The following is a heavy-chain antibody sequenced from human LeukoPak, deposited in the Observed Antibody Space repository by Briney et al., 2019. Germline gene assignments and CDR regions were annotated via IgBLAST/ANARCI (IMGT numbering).Heavy chain of an antibody. Sequence: PSETLSLTCAVYGGSFSGYYWSWIRQPPGKGLEWIGEINHSGSTNYNPSLKSRVTISVDTSKNQFSLKLSSVTAADTAVYYCARDRRYCSSASCSLYYFDYWSQGTLVTVSS. CDR2: INHSGST. D-gene: IGHD2-2*01. J-gene: IGHJ4*02. CDR3: ARDRRYCSSASCSLYYFDY. V-gene: IGHV4-34*01. CDR1: GGSFSGYY.